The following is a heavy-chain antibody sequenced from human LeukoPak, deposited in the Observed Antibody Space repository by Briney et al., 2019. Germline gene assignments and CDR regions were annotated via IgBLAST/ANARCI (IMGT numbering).Heavy chain of an antibody. CDR2: INSDGSDT. CDR3: ARETWGYGLAI. CDR1: GFTFSSYW. Sequence: GGSLRLSCAASGFTFSSYWMHWVRQAPGKGLVWVSRINSDGSDTNYADSVKGRFTISRVNAKNTVYLQMNGLRVEDTAVYYCARETWGYGLAIWGQGTMVAVSS. J-gene: IGHJ3*02. D-gene: IGHD3-16*01. V-gene: IGHV3-74*01.